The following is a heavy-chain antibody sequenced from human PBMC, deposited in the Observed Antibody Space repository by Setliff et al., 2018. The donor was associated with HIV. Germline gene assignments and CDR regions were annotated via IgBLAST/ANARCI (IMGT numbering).Heavy chain of an antibody. CDR3: ARPVGGTGFDP. J-gene: IGHJ5*02. Sequence: ASVKVSCKASGYTFSTYAIHWVRQAPGQRLEWMGWINAGSGNTKYSQRFQGRVIITRDTSASTAYLELSSLRSEDTAVYYCARPVGGTGFDPWGQGTLVTVSS. CDR1: GYTFSTYA. V-gene: IGHV1-3*01. CDR2: INAGSGNT. D-gene: IGHD1-26*01.